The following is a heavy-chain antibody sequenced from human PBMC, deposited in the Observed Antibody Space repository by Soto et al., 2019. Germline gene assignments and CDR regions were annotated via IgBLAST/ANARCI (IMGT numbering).Heavy chain of an antibody. V-gene: IGHV3-53*01. D-gene: IGHD6-19*01. CDR3: VQTTGWPGFDF. CDR1: GFTVSSKY. J-gene: IGHJ4*02. CDR2: IYGGGTT. Sequence: EVQLVESGGGLIQPGGSLRLSCAASGFTVSSKYMTWVRQAPGKGLEWVSVIYGGGTTYYADSVKGRFTISRDNSKNTLYLQRNSLRAEATAVYYCVQTTGWPGFDFWGQGTLVTVSS.